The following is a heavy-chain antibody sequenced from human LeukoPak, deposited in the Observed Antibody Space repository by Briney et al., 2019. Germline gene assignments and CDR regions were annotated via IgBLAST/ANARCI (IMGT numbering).Heavy chain of an antibody. D-gene: IGHD3-3*01. Sequence: GGSLRLSCAASGFTFSSYAMHWVRQAPGKGLEWVAVISYDGSNKYYADSVKGRFTISRDNSKNTLYLQVNSLRAEDTAVYYCARGAGFLEWLDYWGQGTLVTVSS. CDR3: ARGAGFLEWLDY. CDR2: ISYDGSNK. V-gene: IGHV3-30*04. J-gene: IGHJ4*02. CDR1: GFTFSSYA.